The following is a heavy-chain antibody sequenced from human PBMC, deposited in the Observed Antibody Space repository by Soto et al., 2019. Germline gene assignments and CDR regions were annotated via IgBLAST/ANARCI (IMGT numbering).Heavy chain of an antibody. CDR1: GGSISSSSYY. V-gene: IGHV4-39*01. Sequence: SETLSLTCTVSGGSISSSSYYWGWIRQPPGKGLEWIGSIYYSGSTYYNPSLKSRVTISVDTSKNQFSLKLSSVTAADTAVYYCASIRDGMAVTAIGYWGQGTLVTVS. CDR3: ASIRDGMAVTAIGY. CDR2: IYYSGST. J-gene: IGHJ4*02. D-gene: IGHD2-21*02.